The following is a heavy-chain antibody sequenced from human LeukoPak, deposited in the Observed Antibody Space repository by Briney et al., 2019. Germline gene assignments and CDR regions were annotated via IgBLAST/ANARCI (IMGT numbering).Heavy chain of an antibody. CDR1: GFTFSSYS. V-gene: IGHV3-48*01. CDR3: ARGYCSGGSCYVAYYYYGMDV. J-gene: IGHJ6*02. Sequence: GGSLRLSCAASGFTFSSYSMNWVRQAPGKGLEWVSYISSSSSTIYYADSVKGRFTISRDNAKNSLYLQMNSLGAEDTAVYYCARGYCSGGSCYVAYYYYGMDVWGQGTTVTVSS. D-gene: IGHD2-15*01. CDR2: ISSSSSTI.